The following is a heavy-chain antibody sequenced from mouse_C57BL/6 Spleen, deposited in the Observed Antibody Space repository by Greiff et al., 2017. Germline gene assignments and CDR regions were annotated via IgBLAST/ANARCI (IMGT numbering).Heavy chain of an antibody. V-gene: IGHV1-80*01. J-gene: IGHJ1*03. CDR1: GYAFSSYW. CDR3: ARSDCYGSWYFDV. D-gene: IGHD1-1*01. CDR2: IYPGDGDT. Sequence: VQLQQSGAELVKPGASVKISCKASGYAFSSYWMNWVKQRPGKGLEWIGQIYPGDGDTNYNGKFKGKATLTADKSSSTAYMQLSSLTSEDSAVYFCARSDCYGSWYFDVWGTGTTVTVSS.